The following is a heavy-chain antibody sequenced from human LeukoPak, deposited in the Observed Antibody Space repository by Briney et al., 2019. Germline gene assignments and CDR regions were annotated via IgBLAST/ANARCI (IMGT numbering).Heavy chain of an antibody. CDR3: ARGGLTAMRRHWVDP. D-gene: IGHD2-2*01. CDR1: GGSFSGYY. J-gene: IGHJ5*02. V-gene: IGHV4-34*01. CDR2: INHSGST. Sequence: SETLSLTCAVYGGSFSGYYWSWIRQPPGKGLEWIGEINHSGSTNYNPSLKSRVTISVDTSKNQFSLKLSSVTAADTAVYYCARGGLTAMRRHWVDPWGQGTLVTVSS.